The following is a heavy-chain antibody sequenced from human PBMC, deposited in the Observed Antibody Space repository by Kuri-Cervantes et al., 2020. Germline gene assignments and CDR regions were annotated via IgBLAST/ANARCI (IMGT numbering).Heavy chain of an antibody. CDR3: AKGPSTVTTSYVYYYYYYFMDV. J-gene: IGHJ6*03. CDR1: RFTFDEYA. CDR2: ISWNSDYI. V-gene: IGHV3-9*01. D-gene: IGHD4-17*01. Sequence: GGSLRLSCAASRFTFDEYAMHRVRQAPGKGLEWVSGISWNSDYIGYADSVKGRFTISRDNSKNTLYLQMNSLRAEDTAVYYCAKGPSTVTTSYVYYYYYYFMDVWGKGTTVTVSS.